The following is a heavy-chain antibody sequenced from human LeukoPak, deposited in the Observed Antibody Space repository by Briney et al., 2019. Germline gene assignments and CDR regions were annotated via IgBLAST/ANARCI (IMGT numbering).Heavy chain of an antibody. CDR1: GGTFSSYA. CDR2: IIPIFGTA. Sequence: SVKVSCKASGGTFSSYAISWVRQAPGQGLEWMGGIIPIFGTANYAQKFQGRVTITADKSTSTAYMELSSLRSEDTAVYYCARDADCSYDKCPQSGLLYWGRGTLVTVSS. CDR3: ARDADCSYDKCPQSGLLY. J-gene: IGHJ4*02. V-gene: IGHV1-69*06. D-gene: IGHD2-21*02.